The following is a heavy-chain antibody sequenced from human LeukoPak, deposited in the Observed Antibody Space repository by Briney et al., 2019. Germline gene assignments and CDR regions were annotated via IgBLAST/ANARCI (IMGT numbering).Heavy chain of an antibody. CDR1: GYTFTGYY. V-gene: IGHV1-2*02. CDR3: ARPYCNSRSCHDYFDY. D-gene: IGHD2/OR15-2a*01. CDR2: INPITGGT. J-gene: IGHJ4*02. Sequence: ASVKVSCKASGYTFTGYYLHWVRQAPGQGLEWMGWINPITGGTNYAQRFQGRVTMTRDTSISTVYMELSRLRSDDTAVYYCARPYCNSRSCHDYFDYWGQGTLVTASS.